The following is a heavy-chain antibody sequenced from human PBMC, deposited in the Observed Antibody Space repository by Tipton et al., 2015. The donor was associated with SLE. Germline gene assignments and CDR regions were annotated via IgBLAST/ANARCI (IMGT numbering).Heavy chain of an antibody. CDR2: FYSSGST. V-gene: IGHV4-39*07. D-gene: IGHD5-24*01. J-gene: IGHJ2*01. CDR1: GGSVSDNDYY. CDR3: ASRSGDGLLYFDL. Sequence: TLSLTCTVSGGSVSDNDYYGGWIRQPPGKGLEWIASFYSSGSTYYNPSLKSRVPISVDTSKNHLSLKLTSVTAADTAVYYCASRSGDGLLYFDLWGRGTLVTVYS.